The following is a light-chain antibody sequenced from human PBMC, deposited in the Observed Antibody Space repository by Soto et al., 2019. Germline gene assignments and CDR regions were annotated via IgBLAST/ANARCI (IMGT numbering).Light chain of an antibody. CDR1: TSNIGAGYD. CDR2: GNT. Sequence: QAVLTQPPSVSGALGQRVTISCTGITSNIGAGYDVHWYQLLPGRAPKLLIYGNTNRPSGVPDRFSGSKSATSASRAITGLQAEDEAIYYCQSYDNTLSGPIYVFGTGTQLTVL. CDR3: QSYDNTLSGPIYV. V-gene: IGLV1-40*01. J-gene: IGLJ1*01.